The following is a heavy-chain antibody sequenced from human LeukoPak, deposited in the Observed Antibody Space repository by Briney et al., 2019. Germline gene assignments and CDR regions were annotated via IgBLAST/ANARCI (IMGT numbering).Heavy chain of an antibody. CDR3: ARSNAFDM. CDR2: ISGSGGST. J-gene: IGHJ3*02. D-gene: IGHD4-11*01. CDR1: GFTFSNSA. Sequence: PGGSLRLSCAASGFTFSNSAMTWVRQAPGKGLECVSAISGSGGSTYYADSVKGRFTISRDNARNSVYLQMNSLRVEDTAVYHCARSNAFDMWGQGTMVTVSS. V-gene: IGHV3-23*01.